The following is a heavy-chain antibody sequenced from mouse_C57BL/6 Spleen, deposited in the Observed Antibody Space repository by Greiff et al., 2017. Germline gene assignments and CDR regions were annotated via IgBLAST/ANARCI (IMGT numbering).Heavy chain of an antibody. CDR2: IDPNSGGT. CDR3: AITTVVYFDY. D-gene: IGHD1-1*01. V-gene: IGHV1-72*01. J-gene: IGHJ2*01. CDR1: GYTFTSYW. Sequence: QVQLQQSGAELVKPGASVKLSCKASGYTFTSYWMHWVKQRPGRGLGWIGRIDPNSGGTKYNEKFKSKATLTVDKPSSTAYMQLSSLTSEDSAVYYCAITTVVYFDYWGQGTTLTVSS.